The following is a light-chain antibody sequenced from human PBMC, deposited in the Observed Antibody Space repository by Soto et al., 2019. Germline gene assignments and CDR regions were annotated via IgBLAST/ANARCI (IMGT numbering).Light chain of an antibody. CDR3: SSYTSSSIAYV. Sequence: QSALTQPASVSGSPGQSITISCTGTSSDVGGYNYVSWYQQHPGKAPKLMIYEVSNRPSGVSNRFSGPKSGNTASLTISGLQAEDEADYYCSSYTSSSIAYVFGTGTKLTVL. CDR1: SSDVGGYNY. V-gene: IGLV2-14*01. J-gene: IGLJ1*01. CDR2: EVS.